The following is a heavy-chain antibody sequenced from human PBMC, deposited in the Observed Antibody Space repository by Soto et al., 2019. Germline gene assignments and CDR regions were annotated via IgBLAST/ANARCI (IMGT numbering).Heavy chain of an antibody. V-gene: IGHV4-30-2*01. CDR3: ARGIIVVGINYYYYGMDV. D-gene: IGHD3-22*01. J-gene: IGHJ6*02. Sequence: SETLSLTCAVSGGSISSGGYSWSWIRQPPGKGLEWIGYIYHSGSTYYNPSLKSRVTISVDRSKNQFSLKLSSVTAADTAVYYCARGIIVVGINYYYYGMDVWGQGTTVTVSS. CDR2: IYHSGST. CDR1: GGSISSGGYS.